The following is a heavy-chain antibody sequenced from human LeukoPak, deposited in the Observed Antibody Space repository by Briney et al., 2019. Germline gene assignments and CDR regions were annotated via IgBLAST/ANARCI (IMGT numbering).Heavy chain of an antibody. V-gene: IGHV5-51*01. CDR1: GYSFTNYW. CDR2: IWPGDSET. J-gene: IGHJ4*02. CDR3: ARGDSSTWYEY. D-gene: IGHD6-13*01. Sequence: GESLKISCKGSGYSFTNYWIGWVRQLPGKGLGWMGIIWPGDSETRYSPSFQGQVTISADKSISTAYLQWSSLKASDTAMYYCARGDSSTWYEYWGQGTLVTVSS.